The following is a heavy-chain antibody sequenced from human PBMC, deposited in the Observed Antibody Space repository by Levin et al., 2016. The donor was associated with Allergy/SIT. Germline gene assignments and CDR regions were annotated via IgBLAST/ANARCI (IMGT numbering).Heavy chain of an antibody. Sequence: WIRQPPGKGLEWVSGINWNGGSTGYADSVKGRFTISRDNAKNSLYLQMNSLRAEDTALYYCARAGAYSGSYMGVRHYYYGMDVWGQGTTVTVSS. CDR3: ARAGAYSGSYMGVRHYYYGMDV. V-gene: IGHV3-20*03. CDR2: INWNGGST. D-gene: IGHD1-26*01. J-gene: IGHJ6*02.